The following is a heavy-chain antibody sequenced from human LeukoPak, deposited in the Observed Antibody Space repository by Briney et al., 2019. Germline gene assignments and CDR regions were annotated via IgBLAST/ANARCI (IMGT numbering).Heavy chain of an antibody. CDR3: AKRVGTPDHYFDY. D-gene: IGHD3-10*01. Sequence: GGSLRLSCAASGFTFSNYPMSWVRQAPGKGLEWVSTLGVGTYYADSVKGRFTISRDNSKNTLYLQMNSLRAEDTAVYYCAKRVGTPDHYFDYWGREPWSPSPQ. J-gene: IGHJ4*02. CDR2: LGVGT. V-gene: IGHV3-23*01. CDR1: GFTFSNYP.